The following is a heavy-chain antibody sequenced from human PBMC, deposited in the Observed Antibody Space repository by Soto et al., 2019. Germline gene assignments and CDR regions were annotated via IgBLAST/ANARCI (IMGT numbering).Heavy chain of an antibody. CDR2: ISGSGGST. CDR1: GFTFSSYA. Sequence: EVQLLESGGGLVQPGGSLRLSCAASGFTFSSYAMSWVSQAPGKGLEWVSAISGSGGSTYYADSVKGRFTISRDNSKNTLYMQMKSLRAEDTAVYYCAKVRVGCSSTSGYGFDYWGQGTLGTVSS. D-gene: IGHD2-2*01. J-gene: IGHJ4*02. V-gene: IGHV3-23*01. CDR3: AKVRVGCSSTSGYGFDY.